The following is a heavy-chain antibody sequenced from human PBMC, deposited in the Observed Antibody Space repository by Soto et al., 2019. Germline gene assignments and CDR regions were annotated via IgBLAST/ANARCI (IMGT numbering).Heavy chain of an antibody. V-gene: IGHV1-69*12. CDR3: ARDCISTSCYEYYYGMDV. CDR1: GGTFSSYA. CDR2: IIPIFGTT. Sequence: QVQLVQSGAEVKKPGSSVKVSCKASGGTFSSYAISWVRQAPGQGLEWMGGIIPIFGTTNYAQKFQGRVTITADESTSTAYMELSSLRSEDTAVYYCARDCISTSCYEYYYGMDVWGQGTTVTVSS. D-gene: IGHD2-2*01. J-gene: IGHJ6*02.